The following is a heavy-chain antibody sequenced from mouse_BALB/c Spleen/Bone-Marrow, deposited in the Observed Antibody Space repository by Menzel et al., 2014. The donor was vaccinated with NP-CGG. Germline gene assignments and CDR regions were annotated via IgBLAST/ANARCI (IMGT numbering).Heavy chain of an antibody. V-gene: IGHV1-54*01. CDR3: ARCLTGTSAMDY. CDR1: GYAFTNYL. D-gene: IGHD4-1*01. Sequence: VKLMESGAELVRPGTSVKVSCKASGYAFTNYLIEWVKRRPGQGLEWIGVINPGSDATDYSEKFKGKATLTADKSSSTAYMQLSSLTSDDSAVYFCARCLTGTSAMDYWGQGTSVTVSS. J-gene: IGHJ4*01. CDR2: INPGSDAT.